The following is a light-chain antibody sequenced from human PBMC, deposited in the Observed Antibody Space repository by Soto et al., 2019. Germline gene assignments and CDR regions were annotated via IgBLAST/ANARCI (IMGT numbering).Light chain of an antibody. CDR2: DVS. CDR1: SSDVGGYNY. J-gene: IGLJ2*01. V-gene: IGLV2-14*01. Sequence: QSALTQPASVSGSPGQSITISCTGTSSDVGGYNYVSWYQQHPGKAPKLMIYDVSNRPSGVSNRFSGSKSGNTASLTISGLQAEDAADYYCRSYTSSSPYVVFGGGTKLTVL. CDR3: RSYTSSSPYVV.